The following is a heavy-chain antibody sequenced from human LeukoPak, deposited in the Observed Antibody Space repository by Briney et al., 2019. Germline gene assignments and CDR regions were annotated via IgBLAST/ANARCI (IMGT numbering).Heavy chain of an antibody. CDR1: GFTFSSYW. CDR3: ARDWGRGFSKRGYGMDV. D-gene: IGHD3-16*01. J-gene: IGHJ6*02. V-gene: IGHV3-7*01. Sequence: GGSLRLSCAASGFTFSSYWMSWVRQAPGKGLEWVANIKQDGSEKYYVDSVKGRFTISRDNAKNSLYLQMNSLRAEDTAVYYWARDWGRGFSKRGYGMDVWGQGTTVTVSS. CDR2: IKQDGSEK.